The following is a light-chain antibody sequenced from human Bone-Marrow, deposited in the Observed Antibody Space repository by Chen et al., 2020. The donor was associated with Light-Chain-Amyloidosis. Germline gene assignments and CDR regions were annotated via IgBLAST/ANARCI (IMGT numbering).Light chain of an antibody. V-gene: IGKV3-20*01. CDR1: QTISSNY. CDR2: GSS. Sequence: EIVLTQSPGTLSLSPGEGANLSCRASQTISSNYLTWYQQKFGQAPRLLIYGSSSRATGIPDRFTGSWLGTNLTLTNNRLETGDFAMEYCQQYGTSPLTFGGGTKVEIK. CDR3: QQYGTSPLT. J-gene: IGKJ4*01.